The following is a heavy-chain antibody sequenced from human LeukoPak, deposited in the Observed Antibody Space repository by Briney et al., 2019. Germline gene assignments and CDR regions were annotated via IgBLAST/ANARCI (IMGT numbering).Heavy chain of an antibody. D-gene: IGHD3-10*01. Sequence: GGSLRLSCAASGFTFSSYEMNWVRQAPGKGLEWVSYISSSGSTIYYADSVKGRFTISRDNAKNSLYLQMNSLRAEDTAVYYCASLWFGDPFDYWGQGTLVTVSS. V-gene: IGHV3-48*03. J-gene: IGHJ4*02. CDR2: ISSSGSTI. CDR3: ASLWFGDPFDY. CDR1: GFTFSSYE.